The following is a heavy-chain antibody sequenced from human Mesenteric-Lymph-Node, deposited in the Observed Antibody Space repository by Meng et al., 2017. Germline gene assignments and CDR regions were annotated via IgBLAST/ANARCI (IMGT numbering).Heavy chain of an antibody. J-gene: IGHJ3*02. Sequence: ASVKVSCKASGYTFTGYYMHWVRQAPGQGLEWMGRINPNSGGTNYAQKFQGRVTMTRDTSISTAYMELSRLRSDDTAVYYCARNIVLPEKDAFDIWGQGTMVTVSS. D-gene: IGHD2-8*01. CDR3: ARNIVLPEKDAFDI. CDR2: INPNSGGT. V-gene: IGHV1-2*06. CDR1: GYTFTGYY.